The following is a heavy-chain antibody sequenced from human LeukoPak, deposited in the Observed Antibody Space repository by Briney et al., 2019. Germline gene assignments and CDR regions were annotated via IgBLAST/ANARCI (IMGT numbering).Heavy chain of an antibody. D-gene: IGHD6-13*01. CDR1: GGSISSYY. CDR3: ARALGRIAAAGSLEGFYGMDV. CDR2: IYTSGST. Sequence: PSETLSLTCTVSGGSISSYYWSWIRQPAGKGLEWIGRIYTSGSTNYNPSLKSRVTMSVDTSKNQFSLKLSSVTAADTAVYYCARALGRIAAAGSLEGFYGMDVWGQGTTVTVSS. J-gene: IGHJ6*02. V-gene: IGHV4-4*07.